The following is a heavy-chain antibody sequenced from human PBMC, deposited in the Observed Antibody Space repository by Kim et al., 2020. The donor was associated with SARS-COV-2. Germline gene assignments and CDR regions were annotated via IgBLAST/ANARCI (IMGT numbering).Heavy chain of an antibody. V-gene: IGHV3-11*01. CDR1: GFTFSDYY. Sequence: GGSLRLSCAASGFTFSDYYMSWIRQAPGKGLEWVSYISSSGSTIYYADSVKGRFTISRDNAKNSLYLQMNSLRAEDTAVYYCARDLYCSSTSCHPLGMDVWGQGTTVTVSS. J-gene: IGHJ6*02. D-gene: IGHD2-2*01. CDR3: ARDLYCSSTSCHPLGMDV. CDR2: ISSSGSTI.